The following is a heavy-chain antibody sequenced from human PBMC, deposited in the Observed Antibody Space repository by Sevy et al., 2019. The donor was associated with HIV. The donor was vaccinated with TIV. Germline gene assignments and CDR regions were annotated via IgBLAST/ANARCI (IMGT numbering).Heavy chain of an antibody. Sequence: GGSLRLSCAASGFTFSHNNMNWVLQAPGKGLEWISYISKSGSTTYFADSVRGRFTISRDNAKNSLFLEMHSLTDEDTAVYYCAREENRELGTIPLDSWGRGIQVTVSS. CDR3: AREENRELGTIPLDS. D-gene: IGHD7-27*01. J-gene: IGHJ4*02. CDR2: ISKSGSTT. CDR1: GFTFSHNN. V-gene: IGHV3-48*02.